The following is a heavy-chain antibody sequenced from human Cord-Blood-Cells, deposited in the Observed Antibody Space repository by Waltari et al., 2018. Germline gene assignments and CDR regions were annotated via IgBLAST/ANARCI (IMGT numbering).Heavy chain of an antibody. V-gene: IGHV3-30*18. CDR2: ISYDGSNK. Sequence: QVQLVESGGGVVQPGWSLRLSCDSSGFTFSSYGMHWVRQAPGKGLEWVAVISYDGSNKYYADSVKGRFTISRDNSKNTLYLQMNSLRAEDTAVYYCAKDREGATDYWGQGTLVTVSS. D-gene: IGHD1-26*01. CDR3: AKDREGATDY. J-gene: IGHJ4*02. CDR1: GFTFSSYG.